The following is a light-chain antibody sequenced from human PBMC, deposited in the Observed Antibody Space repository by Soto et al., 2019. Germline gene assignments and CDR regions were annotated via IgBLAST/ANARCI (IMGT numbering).Light chain of an antibody. V-gene: IGKV3-11*01. J-gene: IGKJ4*01. CDR3: QQRSNWPLT. Sequence: EIVLTQSPATLSLSPGERATLSCRASQSVSSYLAWYQQNPGQAPRLLIYDASNRATGIPARFSGSGSGTDFNLTIISLETEDFAVYYCQQRSNWPLTFGGGTKVEIK. CDR2: DAS. CDR1: QSVSSY.